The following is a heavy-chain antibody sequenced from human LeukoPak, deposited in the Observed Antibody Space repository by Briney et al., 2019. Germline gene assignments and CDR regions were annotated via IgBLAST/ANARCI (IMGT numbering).Heavy chain of an antibody. CDR3: AKLGSGTNNWYDP. CDR2: IYYSGST. Sequence: PSETLSLTCTVSGGSISNYYWTWIRHPPGKGLEWIGYIYYSGSTNYNPSLKSRVTISVDTSKNQFSLKLSSVTAADTAVYYCAKLGSGTNNWYDPWGQGTLVTVSS. D-gene: IGHD3-10*01. V-gene: IGHV4-59*08. J-gene: IGHJ5*02. CDR1: GGSISNYY.